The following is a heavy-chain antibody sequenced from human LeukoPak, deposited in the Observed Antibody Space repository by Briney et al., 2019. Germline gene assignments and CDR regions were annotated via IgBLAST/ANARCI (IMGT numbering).Heavy chain of an antibody. CDR3: ARGYDRNGYQSRGFDY. D-gene: IGHD3-22*01. CDR2: IYPSGDS. V-gene: IGHV4-61*02. Sequence: RSSETLSLTCTVSGGSISSGSFYWSWIRQTAGKGLEWIGSIYPSGDSQYSPSFRSRATISLDTRNQFSLKLSSVTAADTAVYFCARGYDRNGYQSRGFDYWGQGALVNVSS. J-gene: IGHJ4*02. CDR1: GGSISSGSFY.